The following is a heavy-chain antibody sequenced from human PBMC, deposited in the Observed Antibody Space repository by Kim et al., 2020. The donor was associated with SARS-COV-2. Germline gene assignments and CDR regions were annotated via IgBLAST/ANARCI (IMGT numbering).Heavy chain of an antibody. CDR1: GSSISSYY. V-gene: IGHV4-59*08. CDR2: IYDSGST. J-gene: IGHJ6*02. Sequence: SETLSLTCTVSGSSISSYYWSWIRQPPGKGLEWIGYIYDSGSTKYNPSFKSRVTISVDTPEKQFSLRLTSVTAADTAIYYCARHQNYYRWGSDWAQYYYGMDVWGQGTTVAVSS. CDR3: ARHQNYYRWGSDWAQYYYGMDV. D-gene: IGHD3-10*01.